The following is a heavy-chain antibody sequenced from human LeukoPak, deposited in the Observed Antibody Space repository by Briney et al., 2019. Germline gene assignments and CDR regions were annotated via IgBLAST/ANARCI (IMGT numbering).Heavy chain of an antibody. CDR1: GFTFSSYA. J-gene: IGHJ6*02. D-gene: IGHD3-22*01. CDR3: ARMEYYYDSSGLNYYGMDV. Sequence: GGSLRLSCAASGFTFSSYAMHWVRQAPGKGLEWVAVISYDGSNKYYADSVKGRFTISRDNSKNTLYLQMNSLRAEDMAVYYCARMEYYYDSSGLNYYGMDVWGQGTTVTVSS. CDR2: ISYDGSNK. V-gene: IGHV3-30-3*01.